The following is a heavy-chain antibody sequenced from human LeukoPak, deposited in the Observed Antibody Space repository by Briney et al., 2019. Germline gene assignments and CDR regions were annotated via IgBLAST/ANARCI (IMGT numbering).Heavy chain of an antibody. CDR1: GFTFTSYG. CDR3: ARERKRWLQFLPQGAFYY. V-gene: IGHV3-30*02. CDR2: IRYDGSDE. D-gene: IGHD5-24*01. Sequence: PGGSLRLSCAASGFTFTSYGMHWVRQAPGKGLEWVAFIRYDGSDEYNGDSVRGRFTISRDNSKNTLYLQMNSLRAEDTAVYYCARERKRWLQFLPQGAFYYWGQGTLVTVSS. J-gene: IGHJ4*02.